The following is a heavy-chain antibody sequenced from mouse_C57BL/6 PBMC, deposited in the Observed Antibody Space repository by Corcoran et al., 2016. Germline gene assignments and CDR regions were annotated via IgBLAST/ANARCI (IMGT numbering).Heavy chain of an antibody. J-gene: IGHJ3*01. Sequence: DVQLQESGPGLVKPSQSLSLTCSVTGYSITSGYYWNWIRQFPGNKLEWMGYISYDGSNNYNPSLKNRISITRDTSKNQFFLKLNSVTTEDTATYYCARDTAGSEGFAYWGQGTLVTVSA. CDR1: GYSITSGYY. D-gene: IGHD1-2*01. V-gene: IGHV3-6*01. CDR3: ARDTAGSEGFAY. CDR2: ISYDGSN.